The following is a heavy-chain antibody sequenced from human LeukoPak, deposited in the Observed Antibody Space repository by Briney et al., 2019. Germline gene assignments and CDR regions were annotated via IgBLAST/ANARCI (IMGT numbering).Heavy chain of an antibody. J-gene: IGHJ4*02. CDR1: GGSITSYY. V-gene: IGHV4-59*08. Sequence: SETLSLTCTVSGGSITSYYWTWIRQPPGKGLEWIGYIYHSGTTNYNPSLKSRVTISVDTSKNQFSLKLTSVTAADTAVYYCARHVYGHGLDYWGQGTLVTVSS. CDR3: ARHVYGHGLDY. D-gene: IGHD2-8*01. CDR2: IYHSGTT.